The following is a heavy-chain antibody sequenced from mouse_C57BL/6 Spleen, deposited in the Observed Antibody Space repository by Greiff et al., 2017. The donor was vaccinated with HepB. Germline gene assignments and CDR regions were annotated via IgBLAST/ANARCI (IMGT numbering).Heavy chain of an antibody. J-gene: IGHJ3*01. CDR1: GFTFSSYA. V-gene: IGHV5-4*01. Sequence: EVHLVESGGGLVKPGGSLKLSCAASGFTFSSYAMSWVRQTPEKRLEWVATISDGGSYTYYPDNVKGRFTISRDNAKNNLYLQMSHLKSEDTAMYYCARDEGGRGSGFAYWGQGTLVTVSA. CDR2: ISDGGSYT. CDR3: ARDEGGRGSGFAY. D-gene: IGHD3-3*01.